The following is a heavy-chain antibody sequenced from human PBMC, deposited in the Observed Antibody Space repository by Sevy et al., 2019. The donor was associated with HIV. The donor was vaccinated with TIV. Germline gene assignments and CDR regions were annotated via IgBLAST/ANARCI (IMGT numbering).Heavy chain of an antibody. Sequence: GGSLRLSCAASGFAFYEYSMSWIRQAPGKGLEWVATLSFGCGKINYADSVKGRFTISRDNSKNSFDLQTDNLRVEDTALYYCAREGCSRPHDYWGQGTRVTVSS. CDR2: LSFGCGKI. J-gene: IGHJ4*02. V-gene: IGHV3-23*01. CDR1: GFAFYEYS. D-gene: IGHD2-8*01. CDR3: AREGCSRPHDY.